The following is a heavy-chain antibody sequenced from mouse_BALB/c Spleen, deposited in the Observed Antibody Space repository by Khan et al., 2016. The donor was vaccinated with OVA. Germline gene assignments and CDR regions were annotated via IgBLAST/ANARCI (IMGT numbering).Heavy chain of an antibody. CDR2: IWTGGST. CDR3: SRYYGNDGWYFDV. Sequence: QVQLKQSGPGLVAPSQSLSITCTVSGFSLTSYGVHWVRQPPGKGLEWLGVIWTGGSTTYNSALMSRLSISKDNSKSQVFLKMNSLQTDDTAMYYWSRYYGNDGWYFDVWGAGTMVTVSS. CDR1: GFSLTSYG. V-gene: IGHV2-9*02. J-gene: IGHJ1*01. D-gene: IGHD2-2*01.